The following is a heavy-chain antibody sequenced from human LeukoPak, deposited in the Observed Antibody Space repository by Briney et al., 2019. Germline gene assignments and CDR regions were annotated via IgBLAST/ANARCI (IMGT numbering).Heavy chain of an antibody. J-gene: IGHJ4*02. CDR2: INLNTGGT. D-gene: IGHD7-27*01. CDR3: ARDGDFVRTDYFDY. Sequence: GASVKISCKASGYSFTGYYMHWVRQAPGQGLEWMGWINLNTGGTNYAQKFQGRVTMTRDTSISTAYMELRSLRSDDTAAYFCARDGDFVRTDYFDYWGQGTLVTVSS. V-gene: IGHV1-2*02. CDR1: GYSFTGYY.